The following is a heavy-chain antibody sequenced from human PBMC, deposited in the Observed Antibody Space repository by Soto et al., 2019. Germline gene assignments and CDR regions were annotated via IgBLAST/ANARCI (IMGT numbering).Heavy chain of an antibody. J-gene: IGHJ4*02. Sequence: QVQLVQSGAEVKKPGSSVKVSCKASGGIFSTYAISWLRQAPGQGLEWMGGIIPLFGTPNYAQRFQGRVTITADESTSTAYMELSRLRSEETAVYYCARDGDDYGSGNYYNRIDFWGQGTLVTVSS. D-gene: IGHD3-10*01. V-gene: IGHV1-69*01. CDR2: IIPLFGTP. CDR1: GGIFSTYA. CDR3: ARDGDDYGSGNYYNRIDF.